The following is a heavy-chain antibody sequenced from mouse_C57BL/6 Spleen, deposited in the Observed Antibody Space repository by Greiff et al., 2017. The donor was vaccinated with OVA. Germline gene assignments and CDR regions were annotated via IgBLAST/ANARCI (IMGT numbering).Heavy chain of an antibody. V-gene: IGHV5-17*01. CDR2: ISSGSSTI. CDR1: GFTFSDYG. Sequence: EVKLMESGGGLVKPGGSLKLSCAASGFTFSDYGMHWVRQAPEKGLEWVAYISSGSSTIYYADTVKGRFTISRDNAKNTLFLQMTSLRSEDTAMYYCARTVGGAMDYWGQGTSVTVSS. CDR3: ARTVGGAMDY. D-gene: IGHD1-1*01. J-gene: IGHJ4*01.